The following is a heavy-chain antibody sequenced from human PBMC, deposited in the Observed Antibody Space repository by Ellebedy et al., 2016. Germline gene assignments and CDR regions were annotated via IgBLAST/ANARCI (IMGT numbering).Heavy chain of an antibody. J-gene: IGHJ5*02. CDR1: GVIFSTYA. D-gene: IGHD2/OR15-2a*01. Sequence: GGSLRLSCAASGVIFSTYAMHWVRQAPGKGLEWVALISSDGTNTYYAESVKGRFITSRDNSNNTLYLQMNSLRTEDTAVYYCARGPPPFLYVTTREGWFDPWGQGTLVTVSS. CDR2: ISSDGTNT. CDR3: ARGPPPFLYVTTREGWFDP. V-gene: IGHV3-30*04.